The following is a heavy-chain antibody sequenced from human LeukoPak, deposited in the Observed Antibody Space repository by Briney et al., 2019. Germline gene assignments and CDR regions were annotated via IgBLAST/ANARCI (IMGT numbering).Heavy chain of an antibody. D-gene: IGHD6-13*01. V-gene: IGHV3-15*01. CDR3: TGVSRSSWYDY. Sequence: GGSLRLSCAASGFTFSNAWMSWVRQAPGKGLEWVGRIKSKTDGGTPDYAAPVKGRFTISRDDSKNTLYLQMNSLKAEDTAVYYCTGVSRSSWYDYWGQGTLVTVSS. CDR2: IKSKTDGGTP. J-gene: IGHJ4*02. CDR1: GFTFSNAW.